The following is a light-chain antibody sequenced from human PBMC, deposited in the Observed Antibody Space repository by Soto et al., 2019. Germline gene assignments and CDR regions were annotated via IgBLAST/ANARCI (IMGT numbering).Light chain of an antibody. CDR1: SSNIGAGYD. CDR3: QSYDSSLRAGV. Sequence: QAVVTQPPSVSGAPGQRVTISCTGSSSNIGAGYDVHWYHHLPGTAPKLLIYGNTNRPSGISDRFSASKSGSSASLAITGLQAEDEADYYCQSYDSSLRAGVFGGGTKLTVL. CDR2: GNT. J-gene: IGLJ3*02. V-gene: IGLV1-40*01.